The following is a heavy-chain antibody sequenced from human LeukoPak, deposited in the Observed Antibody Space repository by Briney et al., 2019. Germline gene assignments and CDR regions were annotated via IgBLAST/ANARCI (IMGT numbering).Heavy chain of an antibody. CDR2: IDHSGST. CDR3: ARGTLAPNWFDP. J-gene: IGHJ5*02. CDR1: GGSFSSYY. Sequence: NPSETLSLTCTVSGGSFSSYYWTWIRQPPGKGLEWIGYIDHSGSTNYNPSLKSRVTISVDTSKNQFSLKLSSVTAADTAVYYCARGTLAPNWFDPWGQGTLVTVSS. V-gene: IGHV4-59*01.